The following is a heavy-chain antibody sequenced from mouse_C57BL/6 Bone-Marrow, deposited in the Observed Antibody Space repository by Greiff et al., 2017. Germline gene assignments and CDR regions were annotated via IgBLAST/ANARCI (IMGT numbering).Heavy chain of an antibody. D-gene: IGHD4-1*01. Sequence: VQLQQPGAELVMPGASVKLSCKASGYTFTSYWMHWVKQRPGQGLEWIGEIDPSDSYTNYNQKFKGKSTLTVDKSSSTAYMQLSSLTSEDSAVYYCARCWDYAMDYWGQGTSVTVSS. CDR3: ARCWDYAMDY. CDR2: IDPSDSYT. J-gene: IGHJ4*01. CDR1: GYTFTSYW. V-gene: IGHV1-69*01.